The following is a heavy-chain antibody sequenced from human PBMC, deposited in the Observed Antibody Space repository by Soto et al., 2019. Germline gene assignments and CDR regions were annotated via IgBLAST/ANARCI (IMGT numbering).Heavy chain of an antibody. Sequence: QVQLVQSGAEVKKPGSSVKVSCKASGGTFSSYAISWVRQAPGQGLEWMGGIIPIFGTANYAQKFQGRVTITADESTSTAYMELSSLRSEDTAVYYCATESPYYDFWSGYYQYYFDYWGQGTLVTVSS. CDR3: ATESPYYDFWSGYYQYYFDY. D-gene: IGHD3-3*01. CDR2: IIPIFGTA. CDR1: GGTFSSYA. V-gene: IGHV1-69*01. J-gene: IGHJ4*02.